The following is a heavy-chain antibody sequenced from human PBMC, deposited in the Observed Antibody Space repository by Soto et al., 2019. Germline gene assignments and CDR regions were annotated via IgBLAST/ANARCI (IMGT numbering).Heavy chain of an antibody. D-gene: IGHD3-22*01. V-gene: IGHV3-21*01. CDR3: ARDLYDSSGVYNIFFYCYGLDV. CDR2: IRSGRSYI. Sequence: EVQLVESGGGLVKAGGSLRLSCSASGFTFSSYSMNWVRQAPGKGLEWISSIRSGRSYIYSADSVKGRCTIFRDKAKNSLYLQMDSLRVVDTAVYYWARDLYDSSGVYNIFFYCYGLDVWGPWTSVTVS. J-gene: IGHJ6*02. CDR1: GFTFSSYS.